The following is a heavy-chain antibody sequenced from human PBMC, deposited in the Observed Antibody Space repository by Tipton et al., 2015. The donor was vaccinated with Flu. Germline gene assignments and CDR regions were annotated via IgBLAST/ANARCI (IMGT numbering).Heavy chain of an antibody. J-gene: IGHJ4*02. CDR1: SGSIRSTNYF. V-gene: IGHV4-39*01. D-gene: IGHD2-2*01. CDR2: IYPSGTT. Sequence: TLSLTCTVSSGSIRSTNYFCAWIRQPPGKRLELIGSIYPSGTTYYNPSLKSRVTISVDTSKSQFSLKLRSVTAADTAVYYCASPMGYWSSISWYSPLTNWGQGTLVTVSS. CDR3: ASPMGYWSSISWYSPLTN.